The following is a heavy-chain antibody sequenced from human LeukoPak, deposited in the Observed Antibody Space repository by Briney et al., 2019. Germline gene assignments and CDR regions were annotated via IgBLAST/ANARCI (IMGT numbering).Heavy chain of an antibody. CDR2: IYYSWST. CDR3: ARGYSNYFSRYSRYGMDV. CDR1: GGSISSSSYY. D-gene: IGHD4-11*01. Sequence: SETLSLTCTVSGGSISSSSYYWGWIRQPPGKGLEWIGSIYYSWSTYYNPSLKSRVTISVDTSKNQFSLKLSSVTAADTAVYYCARGYSNYFSRYSRYGMDVWGQGTTVTVSS. V-gene: IGHV4-39*07. J-gene: IGHJ6*02.